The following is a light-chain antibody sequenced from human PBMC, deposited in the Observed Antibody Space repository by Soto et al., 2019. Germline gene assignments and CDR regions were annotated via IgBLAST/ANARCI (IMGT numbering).Light chain of an antibody. Sequence: QSALTQPASVSGSPGQSITISCPGTSSDVGGYNYVSWYQQHPGKAPKLMIYEVSNRPSGVSNRFSGSKSGNTASLTISGLQAEDEADYYCSSYTSSSTSNYVFGTGTKVTVL. J-gene: IGLJ1*01. V-gene: IGLV2-14*01. CDR2: EVS. CDR3: SSYTSSSTSNYV. CDR1: SSDVGGYNY.